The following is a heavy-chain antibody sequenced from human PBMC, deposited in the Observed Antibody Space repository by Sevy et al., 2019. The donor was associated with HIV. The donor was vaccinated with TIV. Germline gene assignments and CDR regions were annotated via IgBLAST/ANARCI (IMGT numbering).Heavy chain of an antibody. V-gene: IGHV1-18*01. Sequence: ASVKVSCKASGYGLSTYGMSWVRQVPGQGLEWVGWISAYNGHTNYAQKFQGRVTLTTETSTSTVYLELRSLRSDDTAVYYCARALKNIRGDYEGGYDYWGQGTPVTVSS. CDR3: ARALKNIRGDYEGGYDY. CDR1: GYGLSTYG. CDR2: ISAYNGHT. J-gene: IGHJ4*02. D-gene: IGHD4-17*01.